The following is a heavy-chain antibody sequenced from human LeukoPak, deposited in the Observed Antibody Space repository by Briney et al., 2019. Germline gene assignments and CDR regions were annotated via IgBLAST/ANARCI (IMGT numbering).Heavy chain of an antibody. D-gene: IGHD3-10*01. CDR3: ARDYVSGSFGP. Sequence: PGGSLRLSCTVSGFTVSSNSMSWVRQAPGKGLEWVSAISGSGGSTYYADSVKGRFTISRDNAKNTVYLQMNSLRAEDTAVYYCARDYVSGSFGPWGQGTLVTVSS. CDR2: ISGSGGST. V-gene: IGHV3-23*01. CDR1: GFTVSSNS. J-gene: IGHJ5*02.